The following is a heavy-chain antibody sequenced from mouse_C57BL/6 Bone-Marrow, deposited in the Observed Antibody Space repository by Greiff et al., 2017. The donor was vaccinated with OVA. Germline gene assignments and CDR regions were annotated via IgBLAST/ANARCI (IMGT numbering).Heavy chain of an antibody. J-gene: IGHJ1*03. CDR1: GYTFTSYW. D-gene: IGHD2-3*01. CDR3: ASARWLLWYFDV. CDR2: IDPSDSYT. V-gene: IGHV1-69*01. Sequence: QVQLQQPGAELVMPGASVKLSCKASGYTFTSYWMHWVKQRPGQGLEWIGEIDPSDSYTNYNQKFKGQSTLTVDKSSSTAYMQLSSLTSEDSAVYYCASARWLLWYFDVWGTGTTVTVSS.